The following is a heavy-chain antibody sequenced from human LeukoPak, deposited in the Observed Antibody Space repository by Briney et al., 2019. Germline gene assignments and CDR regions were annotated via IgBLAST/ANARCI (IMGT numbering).Heavy chain of an antibody. D-gene: IGHD6-13*01. CDR2: IYYSGST. Sequence: PSETLSLTCTVSGGSISSSSYYWGWIRQPRGKGLEWIGSIYYSGSTYYNPSLKSRVTISVDTSKNQFSLKLSSVTAADTAVYYCARQGQQLVNFDYWGQGTLVTVSS. V-gene: IGHV4-39*01. CDR3: ARQGQQLVNFDY. CDR1: GGSISSSSYY. J-gene: IGHJ4*02.